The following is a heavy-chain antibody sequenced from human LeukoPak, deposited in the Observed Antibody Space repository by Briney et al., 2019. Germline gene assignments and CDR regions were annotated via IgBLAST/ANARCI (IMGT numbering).Heavy chain of an antibody. CDR3: ARARAVAGPFDY. V-gene: IGHV3-30*04. D-gene: IGHD6-19*01. J-gene: IGHJ4*02. CDR1: GFTFSSYA. Sequence: GGSLRLSCAASGFTFSSYAMHWVRQAPGKGLEWVAVISYDGSNKYYADSVEGRFTISRDNSKNTLYLQMNSLRAEDTAVYYCARARAVAGPFDYWGQGTLVTVSS. CDR2: ISYDGSNK.